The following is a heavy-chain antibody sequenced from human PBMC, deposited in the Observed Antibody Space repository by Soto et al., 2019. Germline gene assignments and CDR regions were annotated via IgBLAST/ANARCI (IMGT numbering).Heavy chain of an antibody. D-gene: IGHD3-10*01. CDR3: ARDPRVTSPFGEPHFDY. CDR1: GFTFSSYW. J-gene: IGHJ4*02. V-gene: IGHV3-74*01. Sequence: GSLRLSCAASGFTFSSYWMHWVRQAPGKGLVWVSRINSDGSSTSYADSVKGRFTISRDNAKNTLYLQMNSLRAEDTAVYYCARDPRVTSPFGEPHFDYWGQGTLVTVSS. CDR2: INSDGSST.